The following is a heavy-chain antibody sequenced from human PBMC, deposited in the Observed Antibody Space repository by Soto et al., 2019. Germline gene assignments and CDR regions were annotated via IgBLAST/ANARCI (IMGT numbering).Heavy chain of an antibody. Sequence: EVQLVESGGGLVQPGGSLRLSCAASGFTFSNAWMSWVRQAPGKGLEWVGRIKSKTDGGTTDYAAPVKGRFTISRDDSKNTLYLQMNSLKTEDTAVYYCTTDTWTDTWIQLWPWGQGTLVTVSS. CDR3: TTDTWTDTWIQLWP. CDR1: GFTFSNAW. CDR2: IKSKTDGGTT. V-gene: IGHV3-15*01. D-gene: IGHD5-18*01. J-gene: IGHJ4*02.